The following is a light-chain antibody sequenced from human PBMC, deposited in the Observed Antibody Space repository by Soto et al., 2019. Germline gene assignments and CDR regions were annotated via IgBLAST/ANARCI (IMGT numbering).Light chain of an antibody. CDR1: QGISSW. J-gene: IGKJ4*01. V-gene: IGKV1-12*01. CDR3: QQANSFPLT. Sequence: DIQMTQAPSSVSASVGDRFTITCRASQGISSWLAWYQQKPGKXPNXXIYAASSLHSGVPSRFSASGSGTAGTITIRSLQPEDGATYDGQQANSFPLTFGGGTKVDIK. CDR2: AAS.